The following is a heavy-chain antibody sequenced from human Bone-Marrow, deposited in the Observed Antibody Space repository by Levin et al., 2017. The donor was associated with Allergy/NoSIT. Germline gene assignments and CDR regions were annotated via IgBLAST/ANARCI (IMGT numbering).Heavy chain of an antibody. CDR2: ISYDGSNK. J-gene: IGHJ4*02. Sequence: GESLKISXVVLGISCWSNGSQRVRKDPGKGLEWVAVISYDGSNKYYADSVKGRFTISRDNSKNTLYLQMNSLRAEDTAVYYCARSGCFDYWGQGTLVTVSS. CDR3: ARSGCFDY. V-gene: IGHV3-30-3*01. CDR1: GISCWSNG.